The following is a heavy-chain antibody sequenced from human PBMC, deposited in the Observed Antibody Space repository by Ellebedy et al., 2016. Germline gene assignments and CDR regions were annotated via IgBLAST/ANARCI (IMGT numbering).Heavy chain of an antibody. D-gene: IGHD3-3*01. CDR1: GGSINSGAYY. J-gene: IGHJ4*02. CDR2: IYTSGST. CDR3: ASLTIPGGSDY. Sequence: SETLSLXXTVSGGSINSGAYYWSWIRQPAGKGLEWIGRIYTSGSTNYNPSLKSRVTMSVDTSKNHFSLELSSVTAADTAVYYCASLTIPGGSDYWGQGALVTVSS. V-gene: IGHV4-61*02.